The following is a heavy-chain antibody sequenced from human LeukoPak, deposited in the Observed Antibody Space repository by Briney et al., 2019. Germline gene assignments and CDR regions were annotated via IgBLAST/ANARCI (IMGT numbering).Heavy chain of an antibody. CDR3: ARALSWVFDY. V-gene: IGHV3-53*01. D-gene: IGHD7-27*01. J-gene: IGHJ4*02. CDR2: IYSGGST. Sequence: GGSLRLSCAASGFTVSSNYMSWVRQAPGKGLEWVSVIYSGGSTYYADSVKGRFTISRDNSENTLYLQMNSLRAEDTAVYYCARALSWVFDYWGQGTLVTVSS. CDR1: GFTVSSNY.